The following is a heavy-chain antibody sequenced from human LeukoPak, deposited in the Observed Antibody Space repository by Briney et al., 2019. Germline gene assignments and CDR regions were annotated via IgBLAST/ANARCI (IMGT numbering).Heavy chain of an antibody. D-gene: IGHD6-19*01. CDR2: ISGSGGST. Sequence: PGGSLRLSCAAPVFTFRSYAMSWVRQAPGKGLEWVSAISGSGGSTCYADSVKGRFTISRDNSVNTLYLQMNSPRAGDTAVYCCAKDRLGPIAVGGYEVFDPWGQGTLVTVSS. J-gene: IGHJ5*02. CDR1: VFTFRSYA. V-gene: IGHV3-23*01. CDR3: AKDRLGPIAVGGYEVFDP.